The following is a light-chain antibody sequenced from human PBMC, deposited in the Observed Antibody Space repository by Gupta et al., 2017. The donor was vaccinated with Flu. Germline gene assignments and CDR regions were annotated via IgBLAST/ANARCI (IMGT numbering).Light chain of an antibody. CDR2: DTG. V-gene: IGLV7-46*01. CDR3: LPSYGDTFWV. Sequence: QAVVTQEPSLTVSPGGTVTLTCGSSTGAVTSGHYPYWFQQKPAQAPTTLIYDTGNKLAWPPARFSASLLGGTAALTLSGARPEDEAEYYCLPSYGDTFWVFGGGTRLTVL. J-gene: IGLJ3*02. CDR1: TGAVTSGHY.